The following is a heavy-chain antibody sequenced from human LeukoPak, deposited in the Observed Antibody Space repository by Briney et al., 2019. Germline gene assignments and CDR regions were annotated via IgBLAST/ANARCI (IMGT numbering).Heavy chain of an antibody. J-gene: IGHJ4*02. Sequence: ASVKVSCKASGYTFTSYDINWVRQATGQGLEWMGWMNPNSGNTGYAQKFQGRVTMTRDTSISTAYMELSSLTSDDTAVYYCARGGSSGRYTLDYWGQGTLVTVSS. CDR3: ARGGSSGRYTLDY. CDR1: GYTFTSYD. V-gene: IGHV1-8*01. CDR2: MNPNSGNT. D-gene: IGHD6-19*01.